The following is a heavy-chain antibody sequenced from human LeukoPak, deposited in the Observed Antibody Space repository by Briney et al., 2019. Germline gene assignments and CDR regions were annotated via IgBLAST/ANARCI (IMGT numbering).Heavy chain of an antibody. Sequence: ASVKVSCKASGYTFTSYYMHWVRQAPGQGLEWMGRIIPFLDIPNYAPKFQGRVIITADRSTSTVYMDLNSLRSDDTAVYYCAREYDLLTGYLTFWGQGTLVTVSS. D-gene: IGHD3-9*01. CDR2: IIPFLDIP. CDR3: AREYDLLTGYLTF. CDR1: GYTFTSYY. J-gene: IGHJ4*02. V-gene: IGHV1-46*01.